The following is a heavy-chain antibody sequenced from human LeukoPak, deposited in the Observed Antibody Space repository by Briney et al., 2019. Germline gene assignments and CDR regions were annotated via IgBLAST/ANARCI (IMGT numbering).Heavy chain of an antibody. CDR3: ARDKKGYCSSTSCLNLDY. Sequence: GASVKVSCKASGYTFTGYYMHWVRQAPGQGLEWMGWINPNSGGTNYAQKFQGRVTMTRDTSISTAYMELSRLRSGDTAVYYCARDKKGYCSSTSCLNLDYWGQGTLVTVSS. CDR1: GYTFTGYY. J-gene: IGHJ4*02. D-gene: IGHD2-2*01. CDR2: INPNSGGT. V-gene: IGHV1-2*02.